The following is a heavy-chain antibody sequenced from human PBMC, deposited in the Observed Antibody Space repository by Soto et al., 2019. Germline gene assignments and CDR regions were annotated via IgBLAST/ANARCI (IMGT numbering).Heavy chain of an antibody. Sequence: XXTLSLPFTVSGDSINGNYWRWVRQPPGKGPEWIGEIYDSGTTYYNPSLNSRATISLDKSKNQFSLNLNSVTAADTAVYYCARNRGYSQGDWGPGTLVTVSS. CDR2: IYDSGTT. CDR3: ARNRGYSQGD. D-gene: IGHD5-18*01. V-gene: IGHV4-4*02. J-gene: IGHJ4*02. CDR1: GDSINGNY.